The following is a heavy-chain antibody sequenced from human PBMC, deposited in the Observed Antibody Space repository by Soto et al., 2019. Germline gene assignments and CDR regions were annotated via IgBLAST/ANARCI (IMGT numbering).Heavy chain of an antibody. Sequence: PSETLSLTCTVSGFSISSYYWSWIRQPPGKGLEWIGYIYYSGSTNYNPSLKSRVTISVDTSKNQFSLKLSSVTAADTAVYYCARDRDNILWFFYWGQGTLVTVSS. D-gene: IGHD3-10*01. J-gene: IGHJ4*02. CDR1: GFSISSYY. V-gene: IGHV4-59*01. CDR2: IYYSGST. CDR3: ARDRDNILWFFY.